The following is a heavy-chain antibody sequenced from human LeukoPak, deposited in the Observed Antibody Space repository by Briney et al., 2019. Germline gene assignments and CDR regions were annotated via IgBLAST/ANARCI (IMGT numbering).Heavy chain of an antibody. V-gene: IGHV3-21*01. D-gene: IGHD1-14*01. CDR1: GFTFSSYS. Sequence: GGSLRLSCAASGFTFSSYSMNWVRQAPGKGLEWVSSISSSSSYIYYADSVKGRFTISRDNAKNSLYLQMNSLRAEDTAVYYCARGSEHLDNWFDPWGQRTLVTVSS. CDR2: ISSSSSYI. J-gene: IGHJ5*02. CDR3: ARGSEHLDNWFDP.